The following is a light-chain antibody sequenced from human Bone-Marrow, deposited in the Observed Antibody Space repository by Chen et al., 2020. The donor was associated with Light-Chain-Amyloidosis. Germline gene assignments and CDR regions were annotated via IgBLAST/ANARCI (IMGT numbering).Light chain of an antibody. Sequence: SYVLPQPSSVSVAPGQPATISCGGNNIGYTSVHWYQQTPGQAPLLVVYDDSDRPSGIPERLSGSNSGNTATLTISRVEAGDEADYYCQVWDRSSDRPVFGGGTKLTVL. CDR3: QVWDRSSDRPV. CDR2: DDS. J-gene: IGLJ3*02. CDR1: NIGYTS. V-gene: IGLV3-21*02.